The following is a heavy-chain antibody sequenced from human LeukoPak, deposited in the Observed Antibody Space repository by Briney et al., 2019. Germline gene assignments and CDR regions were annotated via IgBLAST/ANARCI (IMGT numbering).Heavy chain of an antibody. Sequence: PGGSLRLSCAASGFTFSSYWMIWVRQAPGKGLEWVANIRQDGSEKYYVASVRGRFTISRDNAKNSLYLQMNSLRAEDTAVYYCARKGGDSGYDWGFDYWGQGTLVTVSS. CDR2: IRQDGSEK. CDR1: GFTFSSYW. D-gene: IGHD5-12*01. J-gene: IGHJ4*02. V-gene: IGHV3-7*01. CDR3: ARKGGDSGYDWGFDY.